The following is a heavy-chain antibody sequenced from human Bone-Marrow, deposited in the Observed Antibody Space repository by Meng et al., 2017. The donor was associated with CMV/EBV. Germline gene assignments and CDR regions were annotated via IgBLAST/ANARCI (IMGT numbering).Heavy chain of an antibody. J-gene: IGHJ4*02. CDR2: ISSSSSYI. Sequence: LSLTCAVYGGSFSDYYWSWFRQPPGKGLEWVSSISSSSSYIYYADSVKGRFTISRDNAKNTLYLQMNSLRAEDTAVYYCARESKYSSSCNYWGQGTLVTVSS. CDR3: ARESKYSSSCNY. V-gene: IGHV3-11*06. D-gene: IGHD6-13*01. CDR1: GGSFSDYY.